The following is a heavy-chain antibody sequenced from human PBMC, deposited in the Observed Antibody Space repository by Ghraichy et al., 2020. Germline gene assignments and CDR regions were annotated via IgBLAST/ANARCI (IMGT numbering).Heavy chain of an antibody. D-gene: IGHD4-17*01. J-gene: IGHJ5*02. CDR2: INPNSGGT. Sequence: ASVKVSCKASGYTFTGYYMHWVRQAPGQGLEWMGWINPNSGGTNYAQKFQGRVTMTRDTSISTAYMELSRLRSDDTAVYYCARDLMETTVKNWFDPWGQGTLVTVSS. CDR1: GYTFTGYY. V-gene: IGHV1-2*02. CDR3: ARDLMETTVKNWFDP.